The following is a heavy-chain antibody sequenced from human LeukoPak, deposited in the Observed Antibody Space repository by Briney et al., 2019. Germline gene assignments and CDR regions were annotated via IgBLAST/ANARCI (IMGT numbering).Heavy chain of an antibody. CDR1: GFTVNNKY. CDR2: IYNDGRT. CDR3: ARRAGAYSHPYDY. Sequence: GGSLRLSCAASGFTVNNKYMTWVRQAPGKGLEWVSLIYNDGRTYYADSVKGRCTISRDNLKNVLYLQMNSLRAEDTAVYYCARRAGAYSHPYDYWGQGTLVTVSS. D-gene: IGHD4/OR15-4a*01. J-gene: IGHJ4*02. V-gene: IGHV3-53*01.